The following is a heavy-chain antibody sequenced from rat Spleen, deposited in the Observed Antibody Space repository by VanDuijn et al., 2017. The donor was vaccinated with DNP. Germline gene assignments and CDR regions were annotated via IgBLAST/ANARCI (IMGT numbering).Heavy chain of an antibody. Sequence: EVQLQESGPGLVKPSQSLSLTCSVTGYSIPTNYWAWIRKFPGNKMEWIGHISYSGSTSYNPSLKSRISITRDTSKNQFFLQLNSVTTEDTATYYCARIYGALDYWGQGVMVTVSS. V-gene: IGHV3-1*01. D-gene: IGHD4-1*01. CDR2: ISYSGST. CDR1: GYSIPTNY. J-gene: IGHJ2*01. CDR3: ARIYGALDY.